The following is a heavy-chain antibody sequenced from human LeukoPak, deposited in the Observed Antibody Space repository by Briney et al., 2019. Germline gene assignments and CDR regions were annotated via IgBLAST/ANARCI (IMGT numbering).Heavy chain of an antibody. Sequence: SETLSLTCTVSGGPISIFYWSWVRQTPGKGLEYLGDVYYTGSANYNPSLKRRVTISVDTPKNQFSLNLRSVTAADPAVYYRARRYRRDGHNAYWYLDPWGRGTLVTVSS. D-gene: IGHD5-24*01. CDR1: GGPISIFY. V-gene: IGHV4-59*08. J-gene: IGHJ2*01. CDR3: ARRYRRDGHNAYWYLDP. CDR2: VYYTGSA.